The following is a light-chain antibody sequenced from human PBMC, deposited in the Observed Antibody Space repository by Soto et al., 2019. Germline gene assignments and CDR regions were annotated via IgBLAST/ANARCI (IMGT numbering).Light chain of an antibody. CDR1: QSVSSY. CDR2: DAS. Sequence: EIVLTQSPATLSLSPGERATLPCRASQSVSSYLAWYQQKPGQAPRLLIYDASNRATGIPARFSGSGSGTDFTLTISSLEHEDFEVYYCQQRSNWPKTLGQGTKVDIK. J-gene: IGKJ1*01. V-gene: IGKV3-11*01. CDR3: QQRSNWPKT.